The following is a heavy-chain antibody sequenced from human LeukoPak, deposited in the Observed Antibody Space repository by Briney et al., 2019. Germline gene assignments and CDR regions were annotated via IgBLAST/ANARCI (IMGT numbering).Heavy chain of an antibody. J-gene: IGHJ6*03. CDR1: GFAFRTYG. V-gene: IGHV3-30*02. CDR3: AKDLGATAPYYMDV. CDR2: IGHDGSHK. Sequence: GGSLRLSCAASGFAFRTYGIHWVRQAPGKGLEWVAFIGHDGSHKFYTASVKGRFTISRDNSKNTLLLQMISLRVEDTALYYCAKDLGATAPYYMDVWGRRTTVTV. D-gene: IGHD1-26*01.